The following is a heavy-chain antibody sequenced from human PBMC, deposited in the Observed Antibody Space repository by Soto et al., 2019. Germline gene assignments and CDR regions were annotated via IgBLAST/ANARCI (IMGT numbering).Heavy chain of an antibody. CDR1: GGSISSSTYY. D-gene: IGHD6-13*01. CDR2: IYYTGRT. J-gene: IGHJ4*02. Sequence: SETLSLTCTVSGGSISSSTYYWGWIRQLPGKGLEWIGNIYYTGRTYYNPSLKSRVTISVDTSKNQFSLKLSSVTAADTSVYHCARLGVKGYSSSWYTIDYWGQGTLVTVS. CDR3: ARLGVKGYSSSWYTIDY. V-gene: IGHV4-39*01.